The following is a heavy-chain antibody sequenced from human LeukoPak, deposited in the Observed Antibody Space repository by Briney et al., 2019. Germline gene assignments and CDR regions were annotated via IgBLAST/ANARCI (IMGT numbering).Heavy chain of an antibody. D-gene: IGHD6-6*01. CDR1: GFTFSSYA. J-gene: IGHJ4*02. V-gene: IGHV3-23*01. Sequence: GGSLRLSCAASGFTFSSYAMSWVRQAPGKGLEWVSAINGSGGSTYYADSVKGRFTISRDNSKNTLYLQMNSLRAEDTAVYYCAKARDYSSSSGVLDYWGQGTLVTVSS. CDR2: INGSGGST. CDR3: AKARDYSSSSGVLDY.